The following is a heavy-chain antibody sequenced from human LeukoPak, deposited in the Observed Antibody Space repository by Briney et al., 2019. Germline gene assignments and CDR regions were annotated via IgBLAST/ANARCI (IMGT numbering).Heavy chain of an antibody. CDR3: AKGSGLLWFGESALDY. V-gene: IGHV3-33*06. J-gene: IGHJ4*02. Sequence: PGGSLRLSCAASGFTFSSYGMHWVRQAPGKGLEWVAVIWYDGSNKYYADSVKGRFTISRDNSKNKLYLQMNSLRAEDTAVYYCAKGSGLLWFGESALDYWGQGTLVTVSS. D-gene: IGHD3-10*01. CDR1: GFTFSSYG. CDR2: IWYDGSNK.